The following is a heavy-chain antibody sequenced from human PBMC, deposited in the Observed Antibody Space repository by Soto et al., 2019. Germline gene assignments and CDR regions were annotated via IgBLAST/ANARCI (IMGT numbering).Heavy chain of an antibody. CDR2: ISSNGGST. Sequence: PGGSLRLSCSASGFTFSSYAMHWVRQAPGKGLEYVSAISSNGGSTYYADSVKGRFTISRDNSKNTLYLQMSSLRAEDTAVYYCVKGQRYFDWLLYGNWFDPLGQGTLGAVSS. D-gene: IGHD3-9*01. CDR1: GFTFSSYA. V-gene: IGHV3-64D*06. J-gene: IGHJ5*02. CDR3: VKGQRYFDWLLYGNWFDP.